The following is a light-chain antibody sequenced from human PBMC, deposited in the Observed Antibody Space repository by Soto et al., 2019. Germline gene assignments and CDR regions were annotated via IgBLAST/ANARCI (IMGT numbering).Light chain of an antibody. CDR1: QNVSSC. Sequence: VLTQSPATLFLSPGDRATLTCRASQNVSSCLAWYQQKPGKAPKLLIYYASNLATGVPSRFSGSGSGTDFTLTISSLQPEDFAAYYCQQHNTWPVDTFGQGTKVEI. V-gene: IGKV3-11*01. CDR2: YAS. CDR3: QQHNTWPVDT. J-gene: IGKJ1*01.